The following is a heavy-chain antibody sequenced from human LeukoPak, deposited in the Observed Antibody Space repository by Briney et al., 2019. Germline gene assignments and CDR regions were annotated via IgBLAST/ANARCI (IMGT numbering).Heavy chain of an antibody. D-gene: IGHD1-1*01. J-gene: IGHJ4*02. CDR1: GYTFTRYL. V-gene: IGHV1-2*06. Sequence: ASVKVSCKASGYTFTRYLMHWVRQDPGQGPEWMGRINPNSGGTDYAQKFQGRVTMTRDTSINTAYMELSRLRSDDTAVYYCAREFNNNWPFDYWGLGTLVTVSS. CDR2: INPNSGGT. CDR3: AREFNNNWPFDY.